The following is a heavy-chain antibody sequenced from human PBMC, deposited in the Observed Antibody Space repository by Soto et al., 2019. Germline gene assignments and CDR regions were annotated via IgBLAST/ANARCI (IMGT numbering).Heavy chain of an antibody. CDR2: ISGSGGST. J-gene: IGHJ3*02. CDR3: AKGSVLNIVVVVAATPEGAFDI. V-gene: IGHV3-23*01. Sequence: PGGSLRLSCAASGFTFSSYAMSWVRQAPGKGLEWVSAISGSGGSTYYADSVKGRFTISRDNSKGTLYLQMNSLRAEDTAVYYCAKGSVLNIVVVVAATPEGAFDIWGQGTMVTVSS. CDR1: GFTFSSYA. D-gene: IGHD2-15*01.